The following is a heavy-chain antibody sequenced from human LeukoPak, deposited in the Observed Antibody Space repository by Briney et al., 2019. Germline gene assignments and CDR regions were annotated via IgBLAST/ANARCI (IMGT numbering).Heavy chain of an antibody. V-gene: IGHV3-30*18. CDR1: GFTFSSYG. Sequence: GGSLRLSCAASGFTFSSYGMHWVRQAPGKGLEWVAVISYDGSSKYYADSVKGRFTISRDNSKNTLYLQMNSLRAEDTAVYYCAKDTQITMVRGVIDYGGIFDYWGQGTLVTVSS. CDR3: AKDTQITMVRGVIDYGGIFDY. D-gene: IGHD3-10*01. CDR2: ISYDGSSK. J-gene: IGHJ4*02.